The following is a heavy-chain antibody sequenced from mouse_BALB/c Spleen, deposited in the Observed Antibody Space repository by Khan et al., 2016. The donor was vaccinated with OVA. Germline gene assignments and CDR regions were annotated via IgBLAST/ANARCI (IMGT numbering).Heavy chain of an antibody. CDR2: INTYTGEP. D-gene: IGHD2-10*01. V-gene: IGHV9-3-1*01. CDR1: GYTFTNYG. CDR3: ARPPYFSYVMVY. Sequence: QIQLVQSGPELKKPGETVKISCKASGYTFTNYGMNWVKQTPGQGLKWMGWINTYTGEPTYVDDFKGRFAFSLDTSARTAYLQINNLKNDDTAIYFCARPPYFSYVMVYWGQGTSVTVSA. J-gene: IGHJ4*01.